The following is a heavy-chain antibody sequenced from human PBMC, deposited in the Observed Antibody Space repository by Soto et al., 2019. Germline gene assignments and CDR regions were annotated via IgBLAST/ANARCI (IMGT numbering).Heavy chain of an antibody. D-gene: IGHD3-10*01. CDR1: GGSISSGDYY. Sequence: QVQLQESGPGLVKPSQTLSLTCTVSGGSISSGDYYWSWIRRPPGKGLEWIGYIYYSGSTYYNPALKCRVTISVDTSKNQFSLKLSSVTAADTAVYYCARVRGVTYFDYWGQGTLVTVSS. J-gene: IGHJ4*02. CDR3: ARVRGVTYFDY. CDR2: IYYSGST. V-gene: IGHV4-30-4*01.